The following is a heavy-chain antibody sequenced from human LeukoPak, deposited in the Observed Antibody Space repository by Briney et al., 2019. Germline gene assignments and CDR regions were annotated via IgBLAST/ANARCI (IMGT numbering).Heavy chain of an antibody. Sequence: GGSLGLSCAASGFTFSSYWMSWVRQAPGKGLEWVANIKQDGSEKYYVGSVKGRFTISRDNAKNSLYLQMNSLRAEDTAVYYCARDRPPDYDFWRGLYYYYYMDVWGKGTTVTVSS. V-gene: IGHV3-7*01. D-gene: IGHD3-3*01. CDR1: GFTFSSYW. CDR2: IKQDGSEK. J-gene: IGHJ6*03. CDR3: ARDRPPDYDFWRGLYYYYYMDV.